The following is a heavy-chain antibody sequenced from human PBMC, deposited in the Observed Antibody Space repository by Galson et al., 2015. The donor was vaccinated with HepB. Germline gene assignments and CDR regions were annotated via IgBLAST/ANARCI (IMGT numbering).Heavy chain of an antibody. V-gene: IGHV3-23*01. CDR1: GFTFSDYY. D-gene: IGHD4-17*01. CDR2: ISGSGDST. J-gene: IGHJ4*02. Sequence: SLRLSCAASGFTFSDYYMSWFRQAPGKGLEWVSFISGSGDSTYYADSVKGRFTISRDNSKNTLFLQMNSLRAEDSAVYYCARIAGNDYGEPFDYWGQGTLVTVSS. CDR3: ARIAGNDYGEPFDY.